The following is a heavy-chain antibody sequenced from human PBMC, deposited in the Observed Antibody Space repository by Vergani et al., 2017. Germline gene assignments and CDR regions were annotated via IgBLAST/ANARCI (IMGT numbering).Heavy chain of an antibody. CDR2: ISYDGSNK. V-gene: IGHV3-30*18. CDR3: AKDRLRVSGVVVITPRFYFYC. J-gene: IGHJ4*01. CDR1: GFTFSSYG. D-gene: IGHD2-21*01. Sequence: QVQLVESGGGVVQPGRSLRLSCAASGFTFSSYGMHWVRQAPGKGLEWVAVISYDGSNKYYADSVKGRFTISRDNSKNTLYLQMNSLRAEDTAVYYCAKDRLRVSGVVVITPRFYFYCWGQGTLVTVSS.